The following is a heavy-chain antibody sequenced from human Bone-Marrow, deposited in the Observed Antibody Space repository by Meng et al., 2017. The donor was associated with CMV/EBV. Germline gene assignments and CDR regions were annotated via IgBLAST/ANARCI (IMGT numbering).Heavy chain of an antibody. CDR3: VRDLKGNSVTTRGLYGMDV. J-gene: IGHJ6*02. D-gene: IGHD4-11*01. Sequence: ASVKVSCKASGYIFTAYYILWVRQAPGQGLEYMGWINPNSAYTISAQKFQGRVTMTRDTSISTAYMELSWLTSDDTAVYYCVRDLKGNSVTTRGLYGMDVWGQGTTVTVSS. CDR1: GYIFTAYY. V-gene: IGHV1-2*02. CDR2: INPNSAYT.